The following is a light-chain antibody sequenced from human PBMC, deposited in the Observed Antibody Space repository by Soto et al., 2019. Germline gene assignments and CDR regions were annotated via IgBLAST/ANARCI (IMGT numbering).Light chain of an antibody. CDR2: DVS. J-gene: IGLJ1*01. V-gene: IGLV2-14*03. CDR1: SSDVGGSNY. Sequence: QSALTQPRSVSGSPGQSVTISCTGTSSDVGGSNYVSWYQHPPGKAPKLMIYDVSNRPSGVSNRFSGSKSGNTASLTISGLQAEDEADYYCSSYTTSNTRQIVFGTGTKVTVL. CDR3: SSYTTSNTRQIV.